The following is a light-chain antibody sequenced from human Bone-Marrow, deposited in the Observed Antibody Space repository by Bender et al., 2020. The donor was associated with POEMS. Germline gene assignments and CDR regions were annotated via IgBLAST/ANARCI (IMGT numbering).Light chain of an antibody. J-gene: IGLJ2*01. CDR3: CSYGGSNNFVV. CDR2: SVS. Sequence: QSALTQPRSVSESPGQAVTITCPGSSSDFGGGDYVTWYQQHPGKAPKVMIHSVSERPSGVPGRFSASKSGNTASLTISGLQPEDEADYYCCSYGGSNNFVVFGGGTKLTVL. V-gene: IGLV2-11*01. CDR1: SSDFGGGDY.